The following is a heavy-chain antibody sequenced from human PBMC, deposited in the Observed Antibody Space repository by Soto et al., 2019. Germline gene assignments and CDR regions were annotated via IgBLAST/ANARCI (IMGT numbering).Heavy chain of an antibody. CDR2: IYPGDSNT. V-gene: IGHV5-51*01. J-gene: IGHJ4*02. D-gene: IGHD3-22*01. CDR1: GYSFTSYW. CDR3: ARRGYHYDRNGYYYYFDF. Sequence: EVQLVQSRAEVKKPGESLKISCEASGYSFTSYWIGWVRQMPGKGLEWMGNIYPGDSNTRYSPSFQGQVTISADKSITTAYLQWRSLKASDTAMYDCARRGYHYDRNGYYYYFDFWGQGSLVTVSS.